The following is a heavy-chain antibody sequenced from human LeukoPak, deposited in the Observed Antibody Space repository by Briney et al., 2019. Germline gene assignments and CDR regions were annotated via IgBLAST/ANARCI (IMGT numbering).Heavy chain of an antibody. D-gene: IGHD3-3*01. CDR3: ARDAGGEDFWSGYYTGYFDY. CDR1: GFIFSSYG. J-gene: IGHJ4*02. CDR2: ITSSSSTI. V-gene: IGHV3-48*01. Sequence: GGTLRLSCAAPGFIFSSYGMSWVRQASGKGLEWVSYITSSSSTIYYADSVKGRSTISRDIAKNSLYLQMNSLRAEDTAVYYCARDAGGEDFWSGYYTGYFDYWGQGTLVTVSS.